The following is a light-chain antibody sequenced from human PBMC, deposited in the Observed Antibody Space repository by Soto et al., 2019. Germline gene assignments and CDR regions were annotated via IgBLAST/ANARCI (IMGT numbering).Light chain of an antibody. Sequence: AIPMTQSPSSLSASVGDRVTITCRASQVIRNDLGWYQQKPGKAPKLLIYGASNLQSGVPSRFSGSGSGTDFTLTITSLLPEDFATYYCLHDHNYPWTFGQGTKVDIK. CDR1: QVIRND. CDR2: GAS. CDR3: LHDHNYPWT. J-gene: IGKJ1*01. V-gene: IGKV1-6*01.